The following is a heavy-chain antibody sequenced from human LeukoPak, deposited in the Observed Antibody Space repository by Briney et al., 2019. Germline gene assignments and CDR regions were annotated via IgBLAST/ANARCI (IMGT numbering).Heavy chain of an antibody. Sequence: GGSLRLSCAASGFTFSAYGMSWVRQAPGKGLEWVSAISGSGGNTYYADSVKGRFTISRDNSKNTLFLQMNSLRAEDTAVYYCAKEAQGCSITSCYFDSWGQGNLVTVSS. V-gene: IGHV3-23*01. CDR1: GFTFSAYG. CDR2: ISGSGGNT. CDR3: AKEAQGCSITSCYFDS. J-gene: IGHJ4*02. D-gene: IGHD2-2*01.